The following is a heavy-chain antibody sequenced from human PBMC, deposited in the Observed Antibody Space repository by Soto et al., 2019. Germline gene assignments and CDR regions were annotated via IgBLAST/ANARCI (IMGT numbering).Heavy chain of an antibody. D-gene: IGHD6-19*01. Sequence: EVQLLESGGGLVQPGGSLRLSCAASGFTFSSYAMSWVRQAPGKGLEWVSAISGSGGSTYYADSVKGRFTISRDNSKNTLYLQMNSLRAEDTAVYYCAKVTRNYGLVTEESGAAWGQAGLVTVS. V-gene: IGHV3-23*01. CDR3: AKVTRNYGLVTEESGAA. CDR2: ISGSGGST. CDR1: GFTFSSYA. J-gene: IGHJ5*02.